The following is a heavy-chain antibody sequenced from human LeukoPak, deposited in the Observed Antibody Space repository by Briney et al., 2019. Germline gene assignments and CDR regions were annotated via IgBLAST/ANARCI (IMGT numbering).Heavy chain of an antibody. J-gene: IGHJ6*03. CDR1: GFTFSSYA. Sequence: GGSLRLSCAASGFTFSSYAISWVRQAPGQGLEWMGGIIPIFGTANYAQKFQGRVTTTADKSTSTAYMELSSLRSEDTAVYYCARAIRGSKIASRYYFYYMDVWGKGTTVTVSS. CDR2: IIPIFGTA. D-gene: IGHD3-10*01. CDR3: ARAIRGSKIASRYYFYYMDV. V-gene: IGHV1-69*06.